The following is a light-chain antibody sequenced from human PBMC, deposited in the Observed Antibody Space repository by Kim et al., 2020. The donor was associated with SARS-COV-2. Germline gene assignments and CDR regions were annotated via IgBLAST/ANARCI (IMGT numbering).Light chain of an antibody. CDR1: ALPKQY. V-gene: IGLV3-25*03. CDR2: KDS. J-gene: IGLJ2*01. CDR3: QSADTSGTWV. Sequence: SYELTQPPSVSVSPGQTARITCFGDALPKQYAYWYQQKPGQAPVSVIYKDSERPSGIPERFSGSSSGTTVTLIISGVQAEDEADYYCQSADTSGTWVFVG.